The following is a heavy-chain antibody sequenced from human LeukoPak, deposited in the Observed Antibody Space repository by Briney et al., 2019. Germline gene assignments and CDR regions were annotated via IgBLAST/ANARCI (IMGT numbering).Heavy chain of an antibody. CDR3: ARGQDYGSFGY. V-gene: IGHV1-8*02. Sequence: ASVKVSCKAPGYTFTSYYMHWVRQASGQGLEWMGWMNPNSGNTGYAQKFQGRVTMTRHTSISTAYMELSSLRSEDTAVYYCARGQDYGSFGYWGQGTLVTVSS. CDR2: MNPNSGNT. D-gene: IGHD4-17*01. CDR1: GYTFTSYY. J-gene: IGHJ4*02.